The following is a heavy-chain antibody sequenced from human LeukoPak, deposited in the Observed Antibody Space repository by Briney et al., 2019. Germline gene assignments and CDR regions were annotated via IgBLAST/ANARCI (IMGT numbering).Heavy chain of an antibody. D-gene: IGHD6-13*01. CDR3: ARGGIAAAGTVRNWFDP. Sequence: SETLSLTCTVSGGSISSYYWSWIRQPPGKGLEWIGYIYYSGTTNYNPSLKSRVTISVDTSKNQFSLKLSSVTAADTAVYYCARGGIAAAGTVRNWFDPWGQGTLVTVSS. J-gene: IGHJ5*02. CDR1: GGSISSYY. V-gene: IGHV4-59*12. CDR2: IYYSGTT.